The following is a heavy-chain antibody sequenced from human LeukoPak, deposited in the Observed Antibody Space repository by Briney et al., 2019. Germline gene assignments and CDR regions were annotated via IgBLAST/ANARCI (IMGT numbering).Heavy chain of an antibody. J-gene: IGHJ3*02. Sequence: GGSLRLSCAASGFTFSNYAMNWVRQAPGKGLEWVSAISGSGGSTYYADSVKGRFTISRDNSKSTLYLQMNGLRAEDTAVYYCAKDGGYYDSSGYYYGGDAFDIWGQGTMVTVSS. CDR2: ISGSGGST. V-gene: IGHV3-23*01. D-gene: IGHD3-22*01. CDR1: GFTFSNYA. CDR3: AKDGGYYDSSGYYYGGDAFDI.